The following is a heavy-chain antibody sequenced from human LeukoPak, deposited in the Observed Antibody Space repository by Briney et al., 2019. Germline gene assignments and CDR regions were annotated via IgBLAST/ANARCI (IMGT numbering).Heavy chain of an antibody. V-gene: IGHV3-23*01. J-gene: IGHJ4*02. D-gene: IGHD2-2*01. CDR3: AKDQWGNDIVVVPAALSLDY. CDR1: GFTFSSYG. CDR2: ISGSGGST. Sequence: PGGSLRLSCAASGFTFSSYGMSWVRQAPGKGLEWVSAISGSGGSTYYADSVKGRFTISRDNSKNTLYLQMNSLRAEDTAVYFCAKDQWGNDIVVVPAALSLDYWGQGTLVTVSS.